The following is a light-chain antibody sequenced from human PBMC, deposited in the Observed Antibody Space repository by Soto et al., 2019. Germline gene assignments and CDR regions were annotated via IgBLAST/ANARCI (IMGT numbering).Light chain of an antibody. CDR1: ETIIDY. J-gene: IGKJ2*01. Sequence: DIQMSQSPSSLSASVGDSVTITCRASETIIDYLNWYQQQPGEAPKLLIFSASSLHSGVPSRFHGSGSVTHFTLTISSLQPEDFATYFCQQSFSAPRTFGQGTKLQAK. CDR3: QQSFSAPRT. V-gene: IGKV1-39*01. CDR2: SAS.